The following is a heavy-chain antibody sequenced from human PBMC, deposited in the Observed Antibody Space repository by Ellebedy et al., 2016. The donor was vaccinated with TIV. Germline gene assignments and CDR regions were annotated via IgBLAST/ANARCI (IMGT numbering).Heavy chain of an antibody. Sequence: ASVKVSXXASGYNFITYDIIWVRQANGKGLEWMGWMNPMSGSTGHAQKFQGRVTMTRNTSVSPAYMELSSLTSEDTAVYFCARVAAAQKGNYFFDYWGQGTLVTVST. CDR1: GYNFITYD. CDR3: ARVAAAQKGNYFFDY. CDR2: MNPMSGST. J-gene: IGHJ4*02. V-gene: IGHV1-8*01.